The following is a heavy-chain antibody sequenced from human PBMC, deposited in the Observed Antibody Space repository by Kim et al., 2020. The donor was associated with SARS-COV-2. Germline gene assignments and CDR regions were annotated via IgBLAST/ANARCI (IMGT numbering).Heavy chain of an antibody. V-gene: IGHV1-24*01. J-gene: IGHJ5*02. D-gene: IGHD3-3*01. Sequence: YAQKFQARITMTEDTSTDTAYMELTSLRPEDTAVYYCANFWSGYLSGWFDPWGQGTLVIVSS. CDR3: ANFWSGYLSGWFDP.